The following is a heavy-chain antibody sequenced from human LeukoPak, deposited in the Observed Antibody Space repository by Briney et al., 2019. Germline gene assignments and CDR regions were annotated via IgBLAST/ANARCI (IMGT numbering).Heavy chain of an antibody. V-gene: IGHV1-18*01. D-gene: IGHD2-2*02. CDR3: ARDPGRPRYCSSTSCYIYFDY. J-gene: IGHJ4*02. CDR2: ISAYNGNT. CDR1: GYTFSSYG. Sequence: EASVKVSCKASGYTFSSYGISWVRQAPGQGLEWMGWISAYNGNTNYAQKLQGRVTMTTDTSTSTAYMELRSLRSDDTAVYYCARDPGRPRYCSSTSCYIYFDYWGQGTLVTVSS.